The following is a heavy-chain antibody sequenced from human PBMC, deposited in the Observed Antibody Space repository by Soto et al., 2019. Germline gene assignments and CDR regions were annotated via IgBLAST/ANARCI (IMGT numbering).Heavy chain of an antibody. CDR3: AREGIAAALGPNGMDV. CDR2: IIPIFGTA. CDR1: GGTFSSYA. D-gene: IGHD6-13*01. J-gene: IGHJ6*02. Sequence: ASVKVSCKASGGTFSSYAISWVRQAPGQGLEWMGGIIPIFGTANYAQKFQGRVTITADESTSTAYMELSSLRSEDTAVYYCAREGIAAALGPNGMDVWGQGTTVTVSS. V-gene: IGHV1-69*13.